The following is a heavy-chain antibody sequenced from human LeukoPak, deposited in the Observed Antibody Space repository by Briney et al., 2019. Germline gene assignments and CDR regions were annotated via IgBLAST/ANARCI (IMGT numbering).Heavy chain of an antibody. V-gene: IGHV4-59*01. CDR2: IFYTGST. J-gene: IGHJ4*02. Sequence: PSEILSLTCTVSGVSISGNYWSWIRQPPGKGLEWIGYIFYTGSTIYNPSLQSRVTILVDTSKNQFSLKLSSVTAADTAVYYCARNSGYDALGGYWGQGTLVTVSS. CDR3: ARNSGYDALGGY. CDR1: GVSISGNY. D-gene: IGHD5-12*01.